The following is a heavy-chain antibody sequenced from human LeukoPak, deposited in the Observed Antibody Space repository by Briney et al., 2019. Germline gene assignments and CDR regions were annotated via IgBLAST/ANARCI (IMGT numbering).Heavy chain of an antibody. CDR1: GFTFGDYY. J-gene: IGHJ5*02. V-gene: IGHV3-49*04. CDR3: TRDTHGNNWFDP. CDR2: IRNGAHGETT. D-gene: IGHD5-24*01. Sequence: GGSLRLSCTGSGFTFGDYYIHWVRQAPGKGLERVRFIRNGAHGETTEYAASVKGRFTMSRDNSRNIAFLQLDSLRTEDTAVYYSTRDTHGNNWFDPWGQGTLVTVSS.